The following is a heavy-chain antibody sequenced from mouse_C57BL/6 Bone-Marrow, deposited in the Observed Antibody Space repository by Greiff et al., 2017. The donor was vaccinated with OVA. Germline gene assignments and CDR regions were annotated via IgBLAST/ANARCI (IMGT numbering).Heavy chain of an antibody. CDR3: ASPYYGSSSAWFAY. Sequence: EVMLVESGGDLVKPGGSPKLSCAASGFTFSSYGMSWVRQTPDKRLEWVATISSGGSYTYYPDSVKGRFTISRDNAKNTLYLQMSSLKSEDTAMYYCASPYYGSSSAWFAYWGQGTLVTVSA. CDR1: GFTFSSYG. V-gene: IGHV5-6*02. CDR2: ISSGGSYT. J-gene: IGHJ3*01. D-gene: IGHD1-1*01.